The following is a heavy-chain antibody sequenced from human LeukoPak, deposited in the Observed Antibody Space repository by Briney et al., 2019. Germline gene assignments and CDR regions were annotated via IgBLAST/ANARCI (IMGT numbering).Heavy chain of an antibody. D-gene: IGHD3-9*01. Sequence: SETLSLTCTVSGGSISSYYWSWIRQPPGKGLEWIGYIYYSGSTNYDPSLKSRVTISVDTSKNQFSLKLSSVTAADTAVYYCARDSARDILTGYYRRYWYFDLWGRGTLVTVSS. CDR1: GGSISSYY. V-gene: IGHV4-59*01. J-gene: IGHJ2*01. CDR3: ARDSARDILTGYYRRYWYFDL. CDR2: IYYSGST.